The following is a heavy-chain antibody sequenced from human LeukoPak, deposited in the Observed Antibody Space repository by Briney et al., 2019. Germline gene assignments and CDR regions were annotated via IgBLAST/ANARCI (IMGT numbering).Heavy chain of an antibody. Sequence: PGGSLRLSCAASGFTLSSYAMSWVRQGPGKGLEWVSAISVSGNTYHADSVKGRFTISRDSYKNTLYLQMNSLRAEDAAVYYCATYRQVLLPFESWGQGTLVTVSS. CDR1: GFTLSSYA. J-gene: IGHJ4*02. V-gene: IGHV3-23*01. D-gene: IGHD2-8*02. CDR3: ATYRQVLLPFES. CDR2: ISVSGNT.